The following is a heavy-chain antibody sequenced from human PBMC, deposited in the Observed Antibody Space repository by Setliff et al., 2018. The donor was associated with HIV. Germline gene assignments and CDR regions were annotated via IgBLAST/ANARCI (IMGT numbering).Heavy chain of an antibody. V-gene: IGHV1-18*01. J-gene: IGHJ4*02. CDR2: ISTNNDNT. Sequence: ASVKVSCKASGYTFTRYGISWVRQAPGQGLEWMGWISTNNDNTNYAQKLQGRVTMTTDTSTSTAYMELRSLRSDDTAVYYCARHASTWYYDTSGPHFDYWGQGTRVTVS. CDR3: ARHASTWYYDTSGPHFDY. CDR1: GYTFTRYG. D-gene: IGHD3-22*01.